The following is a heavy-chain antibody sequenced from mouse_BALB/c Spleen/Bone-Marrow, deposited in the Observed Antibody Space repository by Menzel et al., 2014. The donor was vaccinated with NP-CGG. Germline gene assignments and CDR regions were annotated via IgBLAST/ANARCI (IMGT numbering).Heavy chain of an antibody. D-gene: IGHD1-2*01. CDR1: GDSITSGY. V-gene: IGHV3-8*02. CDR2: INYSGGT. Sequence: EVKLMESGPSHVKPSQTPSLPCSVTGDSITSGYWNWIRKFPGNKLEYMGYINYSGGTYYNPSLKSRISITRDTSKNQYYLQLNSVTTEDTATYYCVRDYYGPWGQGTTLTVSS. CDR3: VRDYYGP. J-gene: IGHJ2*01.